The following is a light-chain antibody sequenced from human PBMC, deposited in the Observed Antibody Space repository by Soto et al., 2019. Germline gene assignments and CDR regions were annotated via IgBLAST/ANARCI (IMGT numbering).Light chain of an antibody. J-gene: IGKJ4*01. CDR2: GSS. Sequence: EIVMTQSPATLSVSPGERATLSCRASPGIGSTFAWYQQKPGQTPRLLIYGSSTRATGVPARFSGSGSGTECTLTINSLQSEDFSVYYCQRYNNWPLTVGGGTKVEIK. CDR1: PGIGST. CDR3: QRYNNWPLT. V-gene: IGKV3-15*01.